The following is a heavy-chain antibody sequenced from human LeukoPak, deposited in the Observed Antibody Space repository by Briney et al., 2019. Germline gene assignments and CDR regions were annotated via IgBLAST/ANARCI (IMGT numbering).Heavy chain of an antibody. D-gene: IGHD6-13*01. Sequence: PSETLSPTCIASGGSISSSNWWSCVRQPPGKELGWIGEIYHSGSTNYKPSLKSRVTISVDKSKNQFSLKLSSVAAADTAVYYCARGRLAAAKRHAFDIWGQGTMVTVSS. J-gene: IGHJ3*02. CDR3: ARGRLAAAKRHAFDI. CDR1: GGSISSSNW. CDR2: IYHSGST. V-gene: IGHV4-4*02.